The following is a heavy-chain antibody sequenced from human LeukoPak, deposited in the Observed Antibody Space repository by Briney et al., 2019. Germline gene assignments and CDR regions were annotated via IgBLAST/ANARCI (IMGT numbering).Heavy chain of an antibody. CDR3: ARGMRKQRYYYYMDV. CDR1: GGSFSGYY. Sequence: PSETLSLTCAVSGGSFSGYYWSWIRQPPGKGLEWIGEINHSGSTNYNPSLKSRVTISVDTSKNQFSLKLSSVTAADTAVYYCARGMRKQRYYYYMDVWGKGTTVTVSS. CDR2: INHSGST. J-gene: IGHJ6*03. V-gene: IGHV4-34*01. D-gene: IGHD6-25*01.